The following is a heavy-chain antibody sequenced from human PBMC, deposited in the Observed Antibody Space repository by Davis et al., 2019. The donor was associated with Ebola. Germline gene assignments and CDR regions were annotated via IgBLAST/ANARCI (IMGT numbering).Heavy chain of an antibody. D-gene: IGHD5-12*01. CDR2: ISGSGGST. CDR1: GFTFSSYA. V-gene: IGHV3-23*01. CDR3: ARDAYREGYSGYDTLPDAFDI. J-gene: IGHJ3*02. Sequence: GGSLRLSCAASGFTFSSYAMSWVRQAPGKGLEWVSAISGSGGSTYYADSVKGRFTISRDNSKNTLYLQMNSLRAEDTAVYYCARDAYREGYSGYDTLPDAFDIWGQGTMVTVSS.